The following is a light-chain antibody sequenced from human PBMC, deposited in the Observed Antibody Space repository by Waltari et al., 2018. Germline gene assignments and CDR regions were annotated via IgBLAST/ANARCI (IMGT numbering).Light chain of an antibody. Sequence: SYELTQPPSVSVFPGQTASIPRPGDKLGAKYASWYQQRPGQSPLLVIYQDSRRPSGIPERFSGSNSGNTATLTISGTQTMDEADYYCQAWDSGAVIFGGGTKLTVL. J-gene: IGLJ2*01. CDR3: QAWDSGAVI. CDR1: KLGAKY. V-gene: IGLV3-1*01. CDR2: QDS.